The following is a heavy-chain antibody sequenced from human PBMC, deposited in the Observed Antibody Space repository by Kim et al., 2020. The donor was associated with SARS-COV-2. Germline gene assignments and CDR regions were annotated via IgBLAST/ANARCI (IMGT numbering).Heavy chain of an antibody. CDR3: AKDRGWVVVGASTFDY. J-gene: IGHJ4*02. Sequence: GGSLRLSCAAFGFTFSSYAMSWVRQAPGKGLEWVSAISGSGGRTYSADPGKGRFTIYRDNSKNPLYLQMTSLRAEDTAVYYCAKDRGWVVVGASTFDYWGQRTLVTVSS. CDR1: GFTFSSYA. D-gene: IGHD1-26*01. CDR2: ISGSGGRT. V-gene: IGHV3-23*01.